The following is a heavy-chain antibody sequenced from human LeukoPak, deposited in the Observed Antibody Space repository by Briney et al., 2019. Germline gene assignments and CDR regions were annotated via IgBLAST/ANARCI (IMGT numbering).Heavy chain of an antibody. CDR1: GGSFSGYY. CDR3: ARVGTYYYDSRREPADY. D-gene: IGHD3-22*01. Sequence: PPETLSLTWAVYGGSFSGYYWSWIRQPPGKGLEWIGEINHSGSTNYNPSLKSRVTISVDTSKNQFSLKLSSVTAADTAVYYCARVGTYYYDSRREPADYWGQGTLVTVSS. V-gene: IGHV4-34*01. CDR2: INHSGST. J-gene: IGHJ4*02.